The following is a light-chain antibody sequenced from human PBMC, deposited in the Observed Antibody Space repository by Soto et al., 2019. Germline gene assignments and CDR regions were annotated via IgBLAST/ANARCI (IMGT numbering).Light chain of an antibody. V-gene: IGKV3-11*01. Sequence: EIVTTQSPATLSVSPGERATLSCRASQSVNINLAWYQQKPGQAPRLLIYDASNRATGIPARFSGSGSGTDFTLTISSLEPEDFAVYYCQQRSNWLIPFCQGTRLEI. CDR1: QSVNIN. CDR2: DAS. CDR3: QQRSNWLIP. J-gene: IGKJ5*01.